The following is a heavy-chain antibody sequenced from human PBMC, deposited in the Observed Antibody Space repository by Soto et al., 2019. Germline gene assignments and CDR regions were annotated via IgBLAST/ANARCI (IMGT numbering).Heavy chain of an antibody. V-gene: IGHV4-39*01. CDR1: GGSISNYDYY. CDR2: LHYPGNT. Sequence: NPSETLSLTCTASGGSISNYDYYWGWVRQPPGKGLEWIGGLHYPGNTYHYPSLKSRVTVPVDTSKNELSLKLTSVTAADTALYYCARLTDVYSNPYFDHWGQGTLVTVSS. J-gene: IGHJ4*02. D-gene: IGHD4-4*01. CDR3: ARLTDVYSNPYFDH.